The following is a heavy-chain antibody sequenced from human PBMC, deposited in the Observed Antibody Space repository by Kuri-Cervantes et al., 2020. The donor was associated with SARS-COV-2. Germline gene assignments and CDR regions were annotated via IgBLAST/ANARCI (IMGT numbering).Heavy chain of an antibody. CDR3: ARVARLVSYYFDY. V-gene: IGHV3-23*01. CDR2: ISGSGGST. Sequence: GESLKISCAASGFTFSSYEMNWVREAPGKGLEWVSAISGSGGSTYYADSVKGRFTISRDNSKNTLYLQMNSLRAEDTAVYYCARVARLVSYYFDYWGQGTLVTVSS. D-gene: IGHD6-6*01. J-gene: IGHJ4*02. CDR1: GFTFSSYE.